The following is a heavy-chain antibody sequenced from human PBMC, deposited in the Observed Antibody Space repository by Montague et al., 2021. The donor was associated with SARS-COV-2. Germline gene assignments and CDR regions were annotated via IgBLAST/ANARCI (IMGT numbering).Heavy chain of an antibody. CDR1: GDSVSSKSVA. CDR2: TYYRSKWDS. V-gene: IGHV6-1*01. CDR3: ASSGITLTGLDAFDI. Sequence: CAISGDSVSSKSVAWNWIRQSPSRGLEWLGRTYYRSKWDSDYAEXVKRRLVITPDTSKNQVSLQLNSVIPEDTAVHFCASSGITLTGLDAFDIWGQGTMVTVSS. J-gene: IGHJ3*02. D-gene: IGHD3-9*01.